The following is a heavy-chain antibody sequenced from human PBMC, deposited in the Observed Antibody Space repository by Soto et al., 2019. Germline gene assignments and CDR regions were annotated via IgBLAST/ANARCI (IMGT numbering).Heavy chain of an antibody. Sequence: PSETLSLTCTVSGGSISSYYWSWIRQPPGKGLEWIGYIYYSGSTYYNPSLKSRVTISVDTSKNQFSLKLSSVTAADTAVYYCASGVLRFLEWSPYGMDVWGQGTTVTVSS. D-gene: IGHD3-3*01. J-gene: IGHJ6*02. CDR2: IYYSGST. V-gene: IGHV4-30-4*01. CDR1: GGSISSYY. CDR3: ASGVLRFLEWSPYGMDV.